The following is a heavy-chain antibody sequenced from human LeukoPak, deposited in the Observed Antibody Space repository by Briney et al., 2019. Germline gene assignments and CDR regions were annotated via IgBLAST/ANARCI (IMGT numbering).Heavy chain of an antibody. CDR1: GYTFTGYY. V-gene: IGHV1-2*02. CDR3: ARDKAVVVTATYYGMDV. Sequence: ASVKVSRKASGYTFTGYYMHWVRQAPGQGLEWMGWINPNSGGTNYAQKFQGRVTMTRDTSISTAYMELSRLRSDDTAVYYCARDKAVVVTATYYGMDVWGQGTTVTVSS. D-gene: IGHD2-21*02. CDR2: INPNSGGT. J-gene: IGHJ6*02.